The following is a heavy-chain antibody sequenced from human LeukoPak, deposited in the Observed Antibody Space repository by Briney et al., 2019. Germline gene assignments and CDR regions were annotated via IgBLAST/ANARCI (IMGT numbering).Heavy chain of an antibody. V-gene: IGHV3-7*03. Sequence: PGGSLRLSCAASGFTFSNYWMSWVRQTLGKGLEWVANIKQDGSERYYVDSVKGRFTISRDNAKNSLFLQMNSLRAEDTAVYYCARAREHVDYWGQGTLVTVSS. CDR2: IKQDGSER. D-gene: IGHD1/OR15-1a*01. J-gene: IGHJ4*02. CDR1: GFTFSNYW. CDR3: ARAREHVDY.